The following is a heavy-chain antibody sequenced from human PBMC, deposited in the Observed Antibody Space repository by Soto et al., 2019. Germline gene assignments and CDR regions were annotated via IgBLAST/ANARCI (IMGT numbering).Heavy chain of an antibody. D-gene: IGHD3-22*01. V-gene: IGHV3-33*01. Sequence: WGSLRLSCAASGFTFSSYGMHWVRQAPGKGLEWVAVIWYDGSNKYYADSVKGRFTISRDNSKNTLYLQMNSLRAEDTAVYYCARSPSSGYYFDYWGQGNLVTVSS. CDR2: IWYDGSNK. CDR3: ARSPSSGYYFDY. J-gene: IGHJ4*02. CDR1: GFTFSSYG.